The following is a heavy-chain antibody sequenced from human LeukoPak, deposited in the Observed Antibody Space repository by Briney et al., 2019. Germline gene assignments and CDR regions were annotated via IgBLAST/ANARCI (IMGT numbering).Heavy chain of an antibody. CDR3: AKDHCSGGSCYFDY. V-gene: IGHV3-9*03. Sequence: GGSLRLSCAASGFTFDDYAMHWVRQAPGKGLEWVSGISWNSGSIVYADSVKGRFTISRDNAKNSLYLQMNSLRAEDMALYYCAKDHCSGGSCYFDYWGQGTLVTVSS. CDR2: ISWNSGSI. CDR1: GFTFDDYA. D-gene: IGHD2-15*01. J-gene: IGHJ4*02.